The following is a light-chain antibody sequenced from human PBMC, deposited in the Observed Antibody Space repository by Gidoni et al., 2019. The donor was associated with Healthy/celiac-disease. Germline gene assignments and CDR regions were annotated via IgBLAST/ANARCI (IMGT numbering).Light chain of an antibody. Sequence: AIQMTPSPSSLSASVGDRVTITCRASQGIRNDLGWYQQQPGKAPKLLIDAASSLQSGVPSRFSGSGSGTDFTLTISRLQAEDFATYYRLQDYNYPYTFGQGTKLEIK. J-gene: IGKJ2*01. CDR3: LQDYNYPYT. CDR2: AAS. V-gene: IGKV1-6*01. CDR1: QGIRND.